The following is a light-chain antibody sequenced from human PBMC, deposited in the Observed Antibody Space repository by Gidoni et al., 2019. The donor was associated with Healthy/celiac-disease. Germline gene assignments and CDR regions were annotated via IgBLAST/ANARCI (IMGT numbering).Light chain of an antibody. V-gene: IGKV4-1*01. CDR1: QSVLYSSNNKNY. CDR2: WAS. CDR3: QQYYSLWT. J-gene: IGKJ1*01. Sequence: DIVMTQSPDSLAVSLGERATINCKSSQSVLYSSNNKNYLAWYQQKPGQPPKLLIYWASTRESGVPDRFSGSGSGTDFTLTISSLQAGDVAVYYCQQYYSLWTFGQGTKVEIK.